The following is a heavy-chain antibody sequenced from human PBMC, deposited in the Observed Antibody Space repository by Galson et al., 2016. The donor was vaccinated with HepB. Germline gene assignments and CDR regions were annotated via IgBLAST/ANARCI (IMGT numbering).Heavy chain of an antibody. Sequence: SLRLSCAASGLTFSRCDMHWVRQATGKGLEWVSAIGTAGDTYYPGSVRGRFTISRENSKNSLYLQMNSLTAGDTAVYYCARGKFDCSGGTCHYYGMDVWGKGTPATVSS. CDR3: ARGKFDCSGGTCHYYGMDV. D-gene: IGHD2-15*01. J-gene: IGHJ6*04. V-gene: IGHV3-13*01. CDR1: GLTFSRCD. CDR2: IGTAGDT.